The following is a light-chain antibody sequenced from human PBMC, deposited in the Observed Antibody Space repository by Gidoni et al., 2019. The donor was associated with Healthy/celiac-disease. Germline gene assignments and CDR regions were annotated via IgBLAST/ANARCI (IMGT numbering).Light chain of an antibody. Sequence: DIQMTQSPSTRTASVGDRVTIACRASQSISSLLAWYQPNPWKAPKLLIYKASSLESGVPSRFSGSGSGTEFPLTISSLPPDDFATYYCQQYNSYSWTFGQGTKVEIK. CDR1: QSISSL. CDR2: KAS. V-gene: IGKV1-5*03. J-gene: IGKJ1*01. CDR3: QQYNSYSWT.